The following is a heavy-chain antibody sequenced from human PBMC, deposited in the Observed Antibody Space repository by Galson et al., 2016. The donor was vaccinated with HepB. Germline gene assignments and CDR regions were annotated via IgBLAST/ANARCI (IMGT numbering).Heavy chain of an antibody. CDR1: GGSISSSSYY. Sequence: ETLSLTCTVSGGSISSSSYYWGWIRQPPGKGLEWIGSIYYSGSTYYNPSLKSRVTISVDTSKNQFSLKLSSVSAADTAVYYCASRLRFLGWDYCDYWGQGTLVTVSS. CDR3: ASRLRFLGWDYCDY. D-gene: IGHD3-3*01. V-gene: IGHV4-39*01. CDR2: IYYSGST. J-gene: IGHJ4*02.